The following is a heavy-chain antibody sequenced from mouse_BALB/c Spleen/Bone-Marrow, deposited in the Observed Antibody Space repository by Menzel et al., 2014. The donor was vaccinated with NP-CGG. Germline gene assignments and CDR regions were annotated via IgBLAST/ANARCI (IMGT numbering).Heavy chain of an antibody. J-gene: IGHJ2*01. V-gene: IGHV5-17*02. D-gene: IGHD4-1*01. CDR2: ISSGSSTI. CDR1: GFTFSSFG. CDR3: ATGTRDY. Sequence: EVKVEASGGGLVQPGGSRKLSCAASGFTFSSFGMHWVRQAPEKGLEWVAYISSGSSTIYYADTVKGRFTISRDNPKNTLFLQMTSLRSEDTAMYYCATGTRDYWGQGTTLTVSS.